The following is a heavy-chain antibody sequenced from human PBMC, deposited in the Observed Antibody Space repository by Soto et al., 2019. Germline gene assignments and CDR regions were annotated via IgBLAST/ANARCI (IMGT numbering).Heavy chain of an antibody. CDR1: GYTFTSYD. CDR2: MNPNSGNS. CDR3: ARVKPSVSMLTTVYNWFDP. J-gene: IGHJ5*02. V-gene: IGHV1-8*01. D-gene: IGHD3-16*01. Sequence: ASVKVSCKASGYTFTSYDINWVRQATGQGLEWMGWMNPNSGNSGYAQKFQGRVTMTRNTSISTAYMEMSSLRSEDTAIYYCARVKPSVSMLTTVYNWFDPWGQGTLVTVSS.